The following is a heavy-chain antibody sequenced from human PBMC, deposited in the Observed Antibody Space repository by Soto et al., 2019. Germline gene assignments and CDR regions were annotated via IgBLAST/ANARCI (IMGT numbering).Heavy chain of an antibody. Sequence: SETLSLTCTVSGYSISSGYYWGWIRQPPGKGLEWIGSIYHSGSTYYNPSLKSRVTISVDTSKNQFSLKLSSVTAADTAVYYCVREHSLDYCSGGSCYSVFDPWGQGTLVTVSS. CDR3: VREHSLDYCSGGSCYSVFDP. D-gene: IGHD2-15*01. J-gene: IGHJ5*02. CDR2: IYHSGST. CDR1: GYSISSGYY. V-gene: IGHV4-38-2*02.